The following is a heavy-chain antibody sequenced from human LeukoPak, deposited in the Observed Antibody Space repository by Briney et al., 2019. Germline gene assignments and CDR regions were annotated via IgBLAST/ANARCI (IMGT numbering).Heavy chain of an antibody. J-gene: IGHJ3*02. CDR2: IKEDGSVK. CDR3: ATSSGYTYGDYAFDI. D-gene: IGHD5-18*01. V-gene: IGHV3-7*01. Sequence: GGSLRLSCAASGFTFSTRWMSWVRQAPGKGLAWVANIKEDGSVKHYVDSVKGRFTISRDNAKNSLYLQMNSLSGDDTAIYYCATSSGYTYGDYAFDIWGQGTKATVSS. CDR1: GFTFSTRW.